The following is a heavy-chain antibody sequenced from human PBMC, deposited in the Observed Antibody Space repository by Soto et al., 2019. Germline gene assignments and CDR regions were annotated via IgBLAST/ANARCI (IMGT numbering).Heavy chain of an antibody. CDR3: VRGPLDTSIRPAAMVY. Sequence: EVVLVESGGRIVQPGESLRLSCAASGFSFSSYWMHWVRQAPGKGLMWISRINNEGSDTDYADSAKGRFTISRDNARNTLYLQLDTLRPDDTAVYYCVRGPLDTSIRPAAMVYWGQGTLVTVSS. CDR1: GFSFSSYW. D-gene: IGHD2-2*01. V-gene: IGHV3-74*01. J-gene: IGHJ4*02. CDR2: INNEGSDT.